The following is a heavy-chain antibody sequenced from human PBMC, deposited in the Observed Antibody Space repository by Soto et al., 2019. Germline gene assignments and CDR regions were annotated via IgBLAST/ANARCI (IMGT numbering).Heavy chain of an antibody. V-gene: IGHV3-23*02. CDR3: VRRGSETGWYFDQ. CDR2: ISGSGGRI. CDR1: GFTFYRYD. D-gene: IGHD6-19*01. J-gene: IGHJ4*02. Sequence: EVQLLESGGGLVQPGGSLRLSCAASGFTFYRYDMFWVRQTPRRGLEWVSFISGSGGRIEYGDFVRGRFTASRDNAEDTLSLQMNTLASADTGVYYCVRRGSETGWYFDQWGQGTLVVVSS.